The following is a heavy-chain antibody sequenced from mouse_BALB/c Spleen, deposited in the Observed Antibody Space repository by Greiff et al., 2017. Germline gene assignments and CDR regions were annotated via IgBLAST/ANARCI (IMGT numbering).Heavy chain of an antibody. D-gene: IGHD2-14*01. Sequence: EVMLVESGGGLVKPGGSLKLSCAASGFTFSDYYMYWVRQTPEKRLEWVATISDGGSYTYYPDSVKGRFTISRDNAKNNLYLQMSSLKSEDTAMYYYAREARYDGYYAMDCWGQGTSDTVSS. J-gene: IGHJ4*01. CDR2: ISDGGSYT. CDR3: AREARYDGYYAMDC. V-gene: IGHV5-4*02. CDR1: GFTFSDYY.